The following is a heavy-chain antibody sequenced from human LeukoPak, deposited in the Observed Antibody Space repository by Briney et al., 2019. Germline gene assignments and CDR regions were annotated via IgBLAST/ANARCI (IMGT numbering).Heavy chain of an antibody. CDR1: GFPVSSNY. CDR3: AKDQGSGDDSSGYYYEYYYYMDV. CDR2: IYSGGRT. Sequence: PGGSLRLFCAACGFPVSSNYMSWVRQPPGRAREGVLVIYSGGRTYFADSVKGRYTISRHNPRSTLYIQMHSLRAEDTAVYYCAKDQGSGDDSSGYYYEYYYYMDVWGKGTTVTISS. J-gene: IGHJ6*03. D-gene: IGHD3-22*01. V-gene: IGHV3-53*01.